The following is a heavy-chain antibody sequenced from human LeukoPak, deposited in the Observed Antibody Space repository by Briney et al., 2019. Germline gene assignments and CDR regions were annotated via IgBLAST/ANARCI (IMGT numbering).Heavy chain of an antibody. V-gene: IGHV1-18*01. J-gene: IGHJ4*02. CDR1: GYTFTSYG. CDR2: ISGYNGKT. CDR3: ARVGDDILTGYYSPFDY. Sequence: ASVKVSCKASGYTFTSYGISWVRQAPGQGLEWMGWISGYNGKTKYAQKLQGRVTMTTDTSTSTAYMEVRSLRSDDTAVYYCARVGDDILTGYYSPFDYWGQGTLVTVSS. D-gene: IGHD3-9*01.